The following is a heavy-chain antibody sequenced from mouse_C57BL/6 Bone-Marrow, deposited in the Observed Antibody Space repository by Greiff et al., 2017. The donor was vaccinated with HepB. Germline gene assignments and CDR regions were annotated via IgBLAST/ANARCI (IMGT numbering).Heavy chain of an antibody. Sequence: EVKLVESGEGLVKPGGSLKLSCAASGFTFSSYAMSWVRQTPEKRLEWVAYISSGGDYIYYADTVKGLFTISRDNARNTLYLQMSSLKSEDTAMYYCTREGHWFAYWGQGTLVTVSA. CDR3: TREGHWFAY. CDR1: GFTFSSYA. J-gene: IGHJ3*01. CDR2: ISSGGDYI. V-gene: IGHV5-9-1*02. D-gene: IGHD3-3*01.